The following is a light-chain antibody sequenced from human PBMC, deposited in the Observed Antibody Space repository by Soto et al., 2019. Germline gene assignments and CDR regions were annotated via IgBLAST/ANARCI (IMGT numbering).Light chain of an antibody. CDR2: SAS. CDR3: QKGHNWRLT. CDR1: QSISTE. Sequence: EIVMTQSPATLSVSPGERATLSCRASQSISTELAWYQQKPGQPPRLLIYSASTRATRVPARFTGSGSGSEFTRTIRGVQFEDFAVYYCQKGHNWRLTFGQGTRL. J-gene: IGKJ2*01. V-gene: IGKV3-15*01.